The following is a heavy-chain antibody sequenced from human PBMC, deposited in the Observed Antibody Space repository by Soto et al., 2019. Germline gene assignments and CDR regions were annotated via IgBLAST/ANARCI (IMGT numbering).Heavy chain of an antibody. J-gene: IGHJ3*02. CDR3: ARDHSPGQYNWNAQDALDI. Sequence: GASVKVSCKASGGTFSSYAISWVRQAPGQGLEWMGGIIPIFGTANYAQKFQGRVTITADKSTSTAYMELSSLRSEDTAVYYCARDHSPGQYNWNAQDALDIWGQGTMVTVSS. CDR2: IIPIFGTA. V-gene: IGHV1-69*06. CDR1: GGTFSSYA. D-gene: IGHD1-20*01.